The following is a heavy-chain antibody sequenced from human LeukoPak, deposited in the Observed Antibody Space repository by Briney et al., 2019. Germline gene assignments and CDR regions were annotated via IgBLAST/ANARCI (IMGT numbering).Heavy chain of an antibody. V-gene: IGHV4-59*11. D-gene: IGHD2-15*01. J-gene: IGHJ6*03. CDR1: GGSISSHN. CDR2: ISNSGST. Sequence: SETLSLTCTVSGGSISSHNWTWIRQSPVKGLEWIGDISNSGSTSYNPSLKSRVTISIDTSKNQFSLKLSSVTAAHTAVYYCGRDALVGYFSYYYMDVWGKGTTVTVSS. CDR3: GRDALVGYFSYYYMDV.